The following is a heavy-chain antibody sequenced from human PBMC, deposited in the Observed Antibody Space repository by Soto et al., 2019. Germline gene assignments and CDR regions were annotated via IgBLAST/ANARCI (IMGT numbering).Heavy chain of an antibody. D-gene: IGHD6-19*01. CDR1: GFTFSSYG. CDR3: AKDFVQGLVPGGHWFDP. Sequence: QVQLVESGGGVVQPGRSLRLSCAASGFTFSSYGMHWVRQAPGKGLEWVAVISYDGSNKYYADSVKGRFTISRDNSKNTLYLQMNSLRAEDTAVYYCAKDFVQGLVPGGHWFDPWGQGTLVTVSS. CDR2: ISYDGSNK. J-gene: IGHJ5*02. V-gene: IGHV3-30*18.